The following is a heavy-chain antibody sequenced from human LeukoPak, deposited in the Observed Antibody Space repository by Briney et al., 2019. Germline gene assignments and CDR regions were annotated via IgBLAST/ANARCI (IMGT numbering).Heavy chain of an antibody. J-gene: IGHJ6*03. Sequence: ASVKVSFKASGCTFTGYYMHWVRQAPGEGLAWMGWVNPNSGDTNYAQKFQGRVTMTRDTSISTAYMQLSSLRSDDTAVYYCSRDFGEPTGYYMDVWGKGTTVTVSS. CDR1: GCTFTGYY. CDR3: SRDFGEPTGYYMDV. CDR2: VNPNSGDT. D-gene: IGHD3-3*01. V-gene: IGHV1-2*02.